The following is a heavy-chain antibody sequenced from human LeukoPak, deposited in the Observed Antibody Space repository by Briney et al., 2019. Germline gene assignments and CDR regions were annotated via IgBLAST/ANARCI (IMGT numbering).Heavy chain of an antibody. CDR1: GFPFSKNA. J-gene: IGHJ4*02. D-gene: IGHD3-10*01. CDR3: AKYRGFGDSYDS. V-gene: IGHV3-23*01. Sequence: GGSLRLSCAASGFPFSKNAMSWVRQAPGKGLEWVSSIGGSGGSTYYADTVKGRFTISRDTSKNTLYLQMNSLRAEDAAVYYCAKYRGFGDSYDSWGQGTLVTVSS. CDR2: IGGSGGST.